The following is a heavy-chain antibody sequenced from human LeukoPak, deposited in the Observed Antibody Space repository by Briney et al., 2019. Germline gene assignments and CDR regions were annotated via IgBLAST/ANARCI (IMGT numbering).Heavy chain of an antibody. V-gene: IGHV3-30-3*01. CDR2: ISYDGSNK. CDR1: GFTFSSYA. D-gene: IGHD1-26*01. CDR3: ARSNSGSYYYYYGMDV. Sequence: GRSLRLSCAASGFTFSSYATHWVRQAPGKGLEWVAVISYDGSNKYYADSVKGRFTISRDNSKNTLYLQMNSLRAEDTAVYYCARSNSGSYYYYYGMDVWGQGTTVTVSS. J-gene: IGHJ6*02.